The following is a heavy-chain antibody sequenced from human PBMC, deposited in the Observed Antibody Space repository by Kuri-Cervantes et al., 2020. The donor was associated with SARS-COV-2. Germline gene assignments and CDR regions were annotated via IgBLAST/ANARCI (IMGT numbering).Heavy chain of an antibody. CDR1: GGTFSSYA. J-gene: IGHJ6*02. D-gene: IGHD2-8*01. Sequence: SVKVSCKASGGTFSSYAISWVRQAPGQGLEWMGGIIPILGIANYAQKFQGRVTITADKSTSTAYMELSSLGSEDTAVYYCASPRVYAYYYYGMDVWGQGTTVTVSS. CDR3: ASPRVYAYYYYGMDV. V-gene: IGHV1-69*10. CDR2: IIPILGIA.